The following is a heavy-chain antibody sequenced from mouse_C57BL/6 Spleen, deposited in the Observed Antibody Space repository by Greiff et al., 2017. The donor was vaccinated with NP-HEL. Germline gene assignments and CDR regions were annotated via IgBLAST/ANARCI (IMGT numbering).Heavy chain of an antibody. CDR2: ISSGGDYI. D-gene: IGHD4-1*01. V-gene: IGHV5-9-1*02. CDR1: GFTFSSYA. Sequence: EVQVVESGEGLVKPGGSLKLSCAASGFTFSSYAMSWVRQTPEKRLEWVAYISSGGDYIYYADTVKGRFTISRDNARNTLYLQMSSLKSEDTAMYYCTRDELGDWYFDVWGTGTTVTVSS. CDR3: TRDELGDWYFDV. J-gene: IGHJ1*03.